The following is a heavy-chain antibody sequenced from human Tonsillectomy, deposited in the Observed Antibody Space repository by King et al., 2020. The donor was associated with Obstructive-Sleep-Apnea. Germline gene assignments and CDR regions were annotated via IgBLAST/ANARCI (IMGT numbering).Heavy chain of an antibody. CDR2: IYHSGST. V-gene: IGHV4-38-2*02. J-gene: IGHJ4*02. CDR3: ARDQVYSSAWYTEPSFDY. Sequence: VQLQESGPGLVKPSETLSLTCTVSGYSISSGYYWGWIRQPPGKGLEWIGSIYHSGSTYYNPSLKSRVTISVDTSKNQFSLKLSSVTAADTAVYYCARDQVYSSAWYTEPSFDYWGQGTLVTVSS. CDR1: GYSISSGYY. D-gene: IGHD6-19*01.